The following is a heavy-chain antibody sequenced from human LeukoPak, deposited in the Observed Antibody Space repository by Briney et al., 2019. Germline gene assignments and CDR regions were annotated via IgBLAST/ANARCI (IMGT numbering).Heavy chain of an antibody. J-gene: IGHJ3*02. CDR2: ISYDGSNK. V-gene: IGHV3-30*18. D-gene: IGHD3-10*01. Sequence: PGGSLRLSCAASGFTFSSYGMHRVRQAPGKGLEWVAVISYDGSNKYYADSVKGRFTISRDNSKNTLYLQMNSLRAEDTAVYYCAKGRYYGSGLGDAFDIWGQGPMVTVSS. CDR3: AKGRYYGSGLGDAFDI. CDR1: GFTFSSYG.